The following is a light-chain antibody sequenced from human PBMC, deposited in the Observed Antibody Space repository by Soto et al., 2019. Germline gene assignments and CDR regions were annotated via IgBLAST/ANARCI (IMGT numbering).Light chain of an antibody. J-gene: IGLJ3*02. CDR1: TSDIGTNS. V-gene: IGLV1-47*01. Sequence: QAVVTQPPSASGTPGQRVTISCSGSTSDIGTNSVFWYQQLPGTAPKLLIYWSNRRPSGVPDRFSGSKSGTSGSLTISGLRSEDEGEYYCSAWDESLSGRLFGGGTKVTVL. CDR2: WSN. CDR3: SAWDESLSGRL.